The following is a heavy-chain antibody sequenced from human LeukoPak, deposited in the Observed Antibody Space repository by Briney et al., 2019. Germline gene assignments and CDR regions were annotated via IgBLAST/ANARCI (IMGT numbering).Heavy chain of an antibody. J-gene: IGHJ6*02. D-gene: IGHD6-19*01. Sequence: SVKVSCKASGGTFSSYAISWVRQAPGQGLEWMGGIIPIFGTANYAQKFQGRVTITVDESTSTAYMELSSLRSEDTAVYYCARESSGWQFYYYYYGMDVWGQGTTVTVSS. CDR2: IIPIFGTA. CDR3: ARESSGWQFYYYYYGMDV. CDR1: GGTFSSYA. V-gene: IGHV1-69*13.